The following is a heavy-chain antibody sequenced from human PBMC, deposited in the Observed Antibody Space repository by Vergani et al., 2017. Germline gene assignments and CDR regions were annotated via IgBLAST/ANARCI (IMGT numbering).Heavy chain of an antibody. D-gene: IGHD3-10*01. Sequence: EVQLVESGGGLVKPGGSLRLSCAASVFTFSSYSMNWVRQAPGKGLEWVSSISSSSSYIYYADSAKGRFTISRDNAKNSLYLQMNSLRAEDTAVYYCARGGITMVRGVITDWGQGTLVTVSS. CDR1: VFTFSSYS. V-gene: IGHV3-21*01. J-gene: IGHJ4*02. CDR3: ARGGITMVRGVITD. CDR2: ISSSSSYI.